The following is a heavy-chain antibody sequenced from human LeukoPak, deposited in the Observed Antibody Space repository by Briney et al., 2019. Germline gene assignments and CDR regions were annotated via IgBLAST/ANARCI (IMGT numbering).Heavy chain of an antibody. J-gene: IGHJ5*02. V-gene: IGHV1-18*01. CDR1: GYTFTSYG. D-gene: IGHD3-10*01. CDR3: ARAWVGYYGSGSGGDWFDP. Sequence: ASVKVSCKASGYTFTSYGISWVRQDPGQGLEWMGWISAYNGNTNYAQKLQGRVTMTTDTSTSTAYMELRSLRSDDTAVYYCARAWVGYYGSGSGGDWFDPWGQGTLVTVSS. CDR2: ISAYNGNT.